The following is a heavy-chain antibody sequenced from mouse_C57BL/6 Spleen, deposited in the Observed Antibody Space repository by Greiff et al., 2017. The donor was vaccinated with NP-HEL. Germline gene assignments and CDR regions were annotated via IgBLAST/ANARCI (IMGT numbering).Heavy chain of an antibody. V-gene: IGHV14-2*01. CDR2: IDPEDGGT. J-gene: IGHJ3*01. Sequence: EVQLQQSGAELVKPGASVKLSCTASGFNIKDYYMHWVKQRPEQGLEWIGRIDPEDGGTKYAPKFQGKATITADTSSNTAYLQLSSLTSEDTAVYYCARGSGPFAYWGQGTLVTVSA. CDR1: GFNIKDYY. CDR3: ARGSGPFAY.